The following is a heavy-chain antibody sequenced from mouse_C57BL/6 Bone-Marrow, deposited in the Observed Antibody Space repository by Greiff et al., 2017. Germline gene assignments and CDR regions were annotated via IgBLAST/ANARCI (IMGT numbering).Heavy chain of an antibody. CDR2: IYPRSGNT. Sequence: VQLQQSGAELVRPGASVKLSCKASGYTFTSYGITWVKQRPGQGLEWIGEIYPRSGNTYYNDNCKGKATLTADKASSTAYMQLRSLTSEDAAVYFCERYYGSSGGLDYWGQGTTLTVSS. J-gene: IGHJ2*01. CDR1: GYTFTSYG. CDR3: ERYYGSSGGLDY. D-gene: IGHD1-1*01. V-gene: IGHV1-81*01.